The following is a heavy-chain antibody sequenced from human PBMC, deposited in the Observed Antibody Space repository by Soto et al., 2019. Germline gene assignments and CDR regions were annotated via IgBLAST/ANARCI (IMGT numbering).Heavy chain of an antibody. CDR3: RSSSRYSTDV. D-gene: IGHD6-13*01. V-gene: IGHV4-39*01. J-gene: IGHJ6*02. CDR2: IYGTGNT. CDR1: GGSITSSFY. Sequence: QLQLQESGPGLVKPSETLSLSCTVSGGSITSSFYWGWIRQPPGKGLEWIGSIYGTGNTYYNPSRKGRAPIAADTSKHQFSLNLISVTAADTAVYYCRSSSRYSTDVWGQGATVTASS.